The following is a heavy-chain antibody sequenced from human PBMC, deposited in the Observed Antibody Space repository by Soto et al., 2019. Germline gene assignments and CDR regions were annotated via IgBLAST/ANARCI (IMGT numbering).Heavy chain of an antibody. CDR3: ARNGREGYNYVGY. J-gene: IGHJ4*02. V-gene: IGHV4-59*08. Sequence: QVQLQESGPGLVKPSETLSLTCTVSGDSISSDYWSWIRQPPGKGLEWIGCVYYTGRTTYNPSLESRVTISIDTSKAQFCLRLSSVTAADTAVYYCARNGREGYNYVGYGGQGTRVSVSS. D-gene: IGHD5-12*01. CDR1: GDSISSDY. CDR2: VYYTGRT.